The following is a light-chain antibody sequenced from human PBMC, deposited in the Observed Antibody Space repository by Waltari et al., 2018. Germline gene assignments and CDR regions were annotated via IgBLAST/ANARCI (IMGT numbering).Light chain of an antibody. Sequence: EIVMTQSPATLSVSPGERATLSYRASQSVFSNVAWYQQKPGQAPRLLMYEASIRATGISAKFRGSGSGTEFTLTISSVQSEDFAVYYCQQYNRWPPITFGQGTRLEIK. CDR2: EAS. J-gene: IGKJ5*01. V-gene: IGKV3-15*01. CDR1: QSVFSN. CDR3: QQYNRWPPIT.